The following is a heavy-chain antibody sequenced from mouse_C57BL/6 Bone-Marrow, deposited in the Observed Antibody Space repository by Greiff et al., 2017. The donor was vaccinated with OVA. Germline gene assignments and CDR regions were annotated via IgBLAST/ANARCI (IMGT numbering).Heavy chain of an antibody. V-gene: IGHV1-74*01. D-gene: IGHD2-1*01. Sequence: PGASVKVSCKASGYRGTGDWMHWVKQRPGQGLEWIGRIHPSDSDTNYNQKFKGKATLTVDKSSSTAYMQLSSLTSEDSAVYYCAIYYGPFGDYFDYWGQGTTLTVSS. CDR3: AIYYGPFGDYFDY. J-gene: IGHJ2*01. CDR2: IHPSDSDT. CDR1: GYRGTGDW.